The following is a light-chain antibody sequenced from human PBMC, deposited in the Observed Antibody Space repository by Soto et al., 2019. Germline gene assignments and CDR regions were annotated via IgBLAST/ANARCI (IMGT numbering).Light chain of an antibody. CDR3: SSYSDTNIYV. V-gene: IGLV2-14*01. CDR2: EVT. CDR1: SSDVGIYNY. Sequence: QSALTQPPSVSGSPGQSIAISCTGSSSDVGIYNYVSWYQQHPGKVPKLIIYEVTNRPSGVSNRFSGSKSGNTASLTISGLQAEDEADYYCSSYSDTNIYVFGTGTKVTVL. J-gene: IGLJ1*01.